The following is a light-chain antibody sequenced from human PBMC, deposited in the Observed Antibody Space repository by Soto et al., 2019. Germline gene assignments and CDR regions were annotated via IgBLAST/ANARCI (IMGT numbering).Light chain of an antibody. CDR3: QQHTNWPLT. CDR1: QSVSSY. CDR2: DAS. J-gene: IGKJ4*01. Sequence: PGERATLSCRASQSVSSYLAWYQHKPGQSPRLLIYDASTRATGIPARFSGSGSGTDFTLTISSLEPEDFAVYYCQQHTNWPLTFGGGTKVEIK. V-gene: IGKV3-11*01.